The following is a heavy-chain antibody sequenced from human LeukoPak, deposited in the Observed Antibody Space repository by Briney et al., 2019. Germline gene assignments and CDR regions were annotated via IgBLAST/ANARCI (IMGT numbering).Heavy chain of an antibody. CDR2: ISYDGSNK. Sequence: GGSLRLSCAASGFTFSSYAMHWVRQAPGKGLEWVAVISYDGSNKYYADSVKGRFTISRDNSKNTLYLQMNSLRAEDTAVYYCARDGYYYDSSGRAFDYWGQGTLVTVSS. V-gene: IGHV3-30-3*01. J-gene: IGHJ4*02. CDR3: ARDGYYYDSSGRAFDY. D-gene: IGHD3-22*01. CDR1: GFTFSSYA.